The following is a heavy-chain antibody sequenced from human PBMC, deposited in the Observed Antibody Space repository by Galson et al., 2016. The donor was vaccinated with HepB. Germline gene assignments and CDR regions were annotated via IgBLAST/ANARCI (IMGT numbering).Heavy chain of an antibody. Sequence: TLSLTCTVSGGSIKGGGYYWNWIRQHPGKGLEWIGYIYYTGTTYYNPSLKSRVTISVDTSKNQFSLNLTSVTAADTAVYYCARDGWGSHDALDIWGQGTMVTVSS. CDR3: ARDGWGSHDALDI. CDR2: IYYTGTT. CDR1: GGSIKGGGYY. J-gene: IGHJ3*02. D-gene: IGHD1-26*01. V-gene: IGHV4-31*03.